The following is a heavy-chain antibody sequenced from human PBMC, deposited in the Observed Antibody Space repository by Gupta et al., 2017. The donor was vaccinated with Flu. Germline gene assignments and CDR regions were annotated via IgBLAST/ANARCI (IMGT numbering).Heavy chain of an antibody. CDR2: INPNSGGT. V-gene: IGHV1-2*06. Sequence: HWVRQAPGQGLEWMGRINPNSGGTNYAQKFQGRVTMTRDTSISTAYMELSRLRSDDTAVYYWARGRTHYFDYWGQGTLVTVSS. J-gene: IGHJ4*02. CDR3: ARGRTHYFDY.